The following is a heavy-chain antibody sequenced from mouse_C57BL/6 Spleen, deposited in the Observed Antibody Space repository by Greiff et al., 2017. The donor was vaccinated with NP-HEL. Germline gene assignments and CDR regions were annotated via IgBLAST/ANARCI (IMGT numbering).Heavy chain of an antibody. D-gene: IGHD1-1*01. J-gene: IGHJ4*01. CDR2: ISDGGSYT. V-gene: IGHV5-4*03. CDR3: ASAYYYGSSYGGAMDY. CDR1: GFTFSSYA. Sequence: DVKLQESGGGLVKPGGSLKLSCAASGFTFSSYAMSWVRQTPEKRLEWVATISDGGSYTYYPDNVKGRFTISRDNAKNNLYLQMSHLKSEDTAMYYCASAYYYGSSYGGAMDYWGQGTSVTVSS.